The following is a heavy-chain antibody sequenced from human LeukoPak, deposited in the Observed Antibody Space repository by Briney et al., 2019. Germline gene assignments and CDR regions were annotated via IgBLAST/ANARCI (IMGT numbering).Heavy chain of an antibody. V-gene: IGHV4-61*08. J-gene: IGHJ4*02. CDR2: IYYSGST. D-gene: IGHD5-24*01. Sequence: SETLSLTCTVSGGSISSGGYYWSWIRQHPGKGLEWIGYIYYSGSTNYNPSLKSRVTISVDTSKNQFSLKLSSVTAADTAVYYCARVGSWLQFFGGYFDYWGQGTLVTVSS. CDR3: ARVGSWLQFFGGYFDY. CDR1: GGSISSGGYY.